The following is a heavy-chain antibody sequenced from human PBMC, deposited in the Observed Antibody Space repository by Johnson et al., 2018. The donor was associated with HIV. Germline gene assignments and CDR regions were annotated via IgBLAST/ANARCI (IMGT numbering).Heavy chain of an antibody. Sequence: VQLVESGGGVVQPGGSLRLSCAASGFTFSSYWMSWVRQAPGKGLEWVANIKQDGTEKYYVDSVRGRFTISRDNAKNSLYLQMNSLRAEDTAVYYCARDGGYNLWSGWPPGAFDFWGQGTMVTVSS. V-gene: IGHV3-7*01. CDR2: IKQDGTEK. D-gene: IGHD3-3*01. J-gene: IGHJ3*01. CDR1: GFTFSSYW. CDR3: ARDGGYNLWSGWPPGAFDF.